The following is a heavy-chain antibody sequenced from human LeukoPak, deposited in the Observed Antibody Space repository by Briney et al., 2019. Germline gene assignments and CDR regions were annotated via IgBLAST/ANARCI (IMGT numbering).Heavy chain of an antibody. Sequence: GGSLRLSCAASGFTFSSHAMNWVRQAPGKGLEWVSYISTASSTVYYADSVKGRFTISRDNAKNLLYLQMDSLRADDTAVYYCARHTGYCSSTSCHAFDYWGQGTLVTVSS. CDR1: GFTFSSHA. V-gene: IGHV3-48*04. CDR3: ARHTGYCSSTSCHAFDY. D-gene: IGHD2-2*01. J-gene: IGHJ4*02. CDR2: ISTASSTV.